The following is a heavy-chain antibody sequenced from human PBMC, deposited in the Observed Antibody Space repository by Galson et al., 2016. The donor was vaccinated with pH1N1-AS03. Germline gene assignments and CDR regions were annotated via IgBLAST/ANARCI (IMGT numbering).Heavy chain of an antibody. CDR2: IVVGSGNT. V-gene: IGHV1-58*01. CDR1: GFTFTGST. J-gene: IGHJ6*02. D-gene: IGHD3-3*01. CDR3: AAGSRLLEWVGVAYFYGMVV. Sequence: SVKVSCKASGFTFTGSTVQWVRQARGQRLEWIGWIVVGSGNTNYAQNFQERVSITRDKSTSTAYMSLSSLRSEDTAVYYCAAGSRLLEWVGVAYFYGMVVWGQGTTVTVSS.